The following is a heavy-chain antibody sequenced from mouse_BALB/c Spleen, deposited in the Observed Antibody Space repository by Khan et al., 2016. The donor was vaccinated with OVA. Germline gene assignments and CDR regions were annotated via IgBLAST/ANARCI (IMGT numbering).Heavy chain of an antibody. Sequence: EVQLVESGPGLVKPSQSLSLTCTVTGYSITSDYAWNWIRQFPGNKLEWMGFISYSGNTNYNPSLKSRISITRDTSKNQFFLQLNSVTTEDTATYYWGRVYGGDLDYWGKGTTLTVSS. CDR2: ISYSGNT. J-gene: IGHJ2*01. V-gene: IGHV3-2*02. CDR1: GYSITSDYA. D-gene: IGHD1-1*01. CDR3: GRVYGGDLDY.